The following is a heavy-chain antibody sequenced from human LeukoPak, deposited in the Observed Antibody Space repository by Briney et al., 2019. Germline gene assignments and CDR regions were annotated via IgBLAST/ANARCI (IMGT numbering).Heavy chain of an antibody. D-gene: IGHD3-3*01. V-gene: IGHV1-46*01. CDR1: GYTFTSYY. J-gene: IGHJ6*03. Sequence: ASVKVSCKASGYTFTSYYMHWVRQAPGQGLEWMGLINPSGGSTSYAQKFQGRVTMTRDTSTSTVYMELSSLRSEDTAVYYCVREARDNYDFWSGYYSMDVWGKGTTVTVSS. CDR3: VREARDNYDFWSGYYSMDV. CDR2: INPSGGST.